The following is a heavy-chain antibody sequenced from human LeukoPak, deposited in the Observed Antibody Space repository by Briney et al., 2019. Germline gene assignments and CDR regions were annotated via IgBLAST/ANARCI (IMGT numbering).Heavy chain of an antibody. CDR3: ARDPQWLALWIDY. CDR1: GFSFGGYA. D-gene: IGHD6-19*01. CDR2: ISYDGSNK. J-gene: IGHJ4*02. Sequence: GGSLRLSCAASGFSFGGYALHWVRQAPGKGLEWVAVISYDGSNKYYADSVKGRFTISRDNSKNTLYLQMNSLRAEDTAGYYCARDPQWLALWIDYWGQGTLVTVSS. V-gene: IGHV3-30-3*01.